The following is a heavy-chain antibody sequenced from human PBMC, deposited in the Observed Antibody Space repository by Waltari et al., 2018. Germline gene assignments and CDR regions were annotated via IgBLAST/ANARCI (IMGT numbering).Heavy chain of an antibody. J-gene: IGHJ4*02. CDR3: ARGDSSGYYSDY. CDR2: IYYRGST. Sequence: QVQLQESGPGLVKPSQTLSLTCTVSGGSICSGGYYWSWIRQHPGKGLEWIGYIYYRGSTYYNPSLQSRVTISVDTSKNQFSLKLSSGTAADTAVYYCARGDSSGYYSDYWGQGTLVTVSS. CDR1: GGSICSGGYY. V-gene: IGHV4-31*03. D-gene: IGHD3-22*01.